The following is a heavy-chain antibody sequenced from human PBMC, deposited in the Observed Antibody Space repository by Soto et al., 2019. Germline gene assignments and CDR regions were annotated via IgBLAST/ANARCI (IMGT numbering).Heavy chain of an antibody. D-gene: IGHD2-8*02. Sequence: QVQLQQWGAGLLKPSETLSLPSAAIVGPSRGTTWPGIRQPPGTGLEWIGEINHSGSTNYNPSLKSRVTISVDTSKNQFSLKLTSVTAADTAVYYCARDKITGLFDYWGQGTLVTVSS. CDR3: ARDKITGLFDY. CDR2: INHSGST. V-gene: IGHV4-34*01. CDR1: VGPSRGTT. J-gene: IGHJ4*02.